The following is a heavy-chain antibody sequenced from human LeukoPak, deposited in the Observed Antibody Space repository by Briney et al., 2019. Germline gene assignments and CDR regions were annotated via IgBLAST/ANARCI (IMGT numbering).Heavy chain of an antibody. V-gene: IGHV3-7*04. D-gene: IGHD6-13*01. CDR1: GFTFSSYG. CDR2: INEDGSDK. Sequence: GGSLRLSCAASGFTFSSYGMHWVRQAPGQGLEWVANINEDGSDKYYVDSVKGRFTISRDNAENSLYLQMNSLGADDTAVYYCARGQKLAAWGQGTLVTVSS. CDR3: ARGQKLAA. J-gene: IGHJ5*02.